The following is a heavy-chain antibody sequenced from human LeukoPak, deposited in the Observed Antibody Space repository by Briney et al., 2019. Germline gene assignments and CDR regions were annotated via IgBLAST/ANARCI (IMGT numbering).Heavy chain of an antibody. D-gene: IGHD5-18*01. Sequence: GRSLRLSCAASGFTFSSYAMHWVRQAPGKGLEWVAVISYDGSNKYYADSVKGRFTISRDNSKNTLYLQMNSLRAEDTAVYYCARDQDIRDSYGTEASWDYWGQGTLVTVSS. CDR3: ARDQDIRDSYGTEASWDY. V-gene: IGHV3-30-3*01. CDR2: ISYDGSNK. J-gene: IGHJ4*02. CDR1: GFTFSSYA.